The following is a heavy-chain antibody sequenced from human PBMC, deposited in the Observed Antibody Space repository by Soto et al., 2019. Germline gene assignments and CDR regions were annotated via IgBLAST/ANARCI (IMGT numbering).Heavy chain of an antibody. V-gene: IGHV1-69*13. CDR1: GGTFSSYA. CDR2: IIPIFGTA. Sequence: SVKVSCKASGGTFSSYAISWVRQAAGQGLEWMGGIIPIFGTANYAQKFQGRVTITADESTSTAYMELSSLRSEDTAVYYCASPNSGYESPTDYWGQGTLVTVSS. J-gene: IGHJ4*02. D-gene: IGHD5-12*01. CDR3: ASPNSGYESPTDY.